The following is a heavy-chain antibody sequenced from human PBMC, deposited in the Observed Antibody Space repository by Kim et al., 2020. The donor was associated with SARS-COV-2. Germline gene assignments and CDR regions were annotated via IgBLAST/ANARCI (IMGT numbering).Heavy chain of an antibody. CDR1: GFTFSSYA. J-gene: IGHJ3*02. D-gene: IGHD2-2*01. CDR2: ISGSGGST. CDR3: AKGGRVVPAAIPAFDI. Sequence: GGSLRLSCAASGFTFSSYAMSWVRQAPGKGLEWVSAISGSGGSTYYADSVKGRFTISRDNSKNTLYLQMNSLRAEDTAVYYCAKGGRVVPAAIPAFDIWGQGTMVTVSS. V-gene: IGHV3-23*01.